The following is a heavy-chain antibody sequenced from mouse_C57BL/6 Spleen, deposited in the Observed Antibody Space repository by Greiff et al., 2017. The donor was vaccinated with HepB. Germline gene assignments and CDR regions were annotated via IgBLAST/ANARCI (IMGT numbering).Heavy chain of an antibody. CDR1: GYSITSGYY. V-gene: IGHV3-6*01. CDR2: ISYDGSN. J-gene: IGHJ1*03. D-gene: IGHD1-1*01. CDR3: ARGYYYGSRRWYFDV. Sequence: EVQLKESGPGLVKPSQSLSLTCSVTGYSITSGYYWNWIRQFPGNKLEWMGYISYDGSNNYNPSLKNRISITRDTSKNQFFLKLNSVTTEDTATYYCARGYYYGSRRWYFDVWGTGTTVTVSS.